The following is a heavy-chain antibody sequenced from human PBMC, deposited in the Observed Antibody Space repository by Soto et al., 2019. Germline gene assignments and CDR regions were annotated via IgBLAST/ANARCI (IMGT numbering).Heavy chain of an antibody. Sequence: PSETLSLTCTVSGGSISSGGYYWSWIRQHPGKGLEWIGYIYYSGSTYYNPSLKSRVTISVDTSKNQFSLKLSSVTAADTAVYYCARANLWFGELTDWFDPWGQGTLVTVSS. CDR2: IYYSGST. CDR1: GGSISSGGYY. D-gene: IGHD3-10*01. V-gene: IGHV4-31*03. CDR3: ARANLWFGELTDWFDP. J-gene: IGHJ5*02.